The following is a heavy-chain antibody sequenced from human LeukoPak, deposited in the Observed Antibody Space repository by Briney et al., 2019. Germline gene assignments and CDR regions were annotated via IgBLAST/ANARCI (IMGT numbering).Heavy chain of an antibody. CDR3: AKKVNSGYYSAFDY. V-gene: IGHV3-23*01. CDR1: GFSLSKYA. Sequence: GGSLRLSCAASGFSLSKYAMSWVRQRPGKGLEWVSAISSSGGATYYADSVKGRFTISKDNSRNTLYLEMNSLRAEDTVVYYCAKKVNSGYYSAFDYWGQGTLVTVSS. CDR2: ISSSGGAT. J-gene: IGHJ4*02. D-gene: IGHD3-22*01.